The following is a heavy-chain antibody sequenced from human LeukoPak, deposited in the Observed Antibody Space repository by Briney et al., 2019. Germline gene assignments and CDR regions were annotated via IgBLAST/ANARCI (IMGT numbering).Heavy chain of an antibody. Sequence: PSETLSLTCTVSGGSMSGHYWSWIRQSPGKGPEFVGYVYYSGSTTCNPFLKSRVTISIDTSKNQFSLTLSSVTAADTAVYYCARGGWSVDYWGQGTLVTVSS. CDR1: GGSMSGHY. D-gene: IGHD6-19*01. CDR2: VYYSGST. V-gene: IGHV4-59*11. CDR3: ARGGWSVDY. J-gene: IGHJ4*02.